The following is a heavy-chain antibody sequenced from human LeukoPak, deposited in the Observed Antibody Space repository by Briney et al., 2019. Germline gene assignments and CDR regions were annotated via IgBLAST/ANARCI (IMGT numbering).Heavy chain of an antibody. Sequence: GGSLRLSCAASGFTFSSYAMNWVRRAPGKGLQWVSSINEDGRYIYFTDSLKGRFTVSRDNADNSLYLQMNGLRAEDTAVYYCARGHSGRYQRNDAYDIWGRGTLVTVSS. D-gene: IGHD1-26*01. CDR2: INEDGRYI. V-gene: IGHV3-21*01. CDR3: ARGHSGRYQRNDAYDI. CDR1: GFTFSSYA. J-gene: IGHJ3*02.